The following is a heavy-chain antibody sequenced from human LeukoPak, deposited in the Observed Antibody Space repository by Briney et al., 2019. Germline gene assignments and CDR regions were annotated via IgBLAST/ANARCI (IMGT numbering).Heavy chain of an antibody. CDR1: GGSISSYY. J-gene: IGHJ2*01. CDR2: IYTSGST. V-gene: IGHV4-4*07. D-gene: IGHD3-3*01. CDR3: ARDMGSSTIFGVVPYWYFDL. Sequence: PSETLSLTCTVSGGSISSYYWSWIRQPAGKGLEWIGRIYTSGSTNHNPSLKSRVTISVDKSKNQFSLKLSSVTAADTAVYYCARDMGSSTIFGVVPYWYFDLWGRGTLVTVSS.